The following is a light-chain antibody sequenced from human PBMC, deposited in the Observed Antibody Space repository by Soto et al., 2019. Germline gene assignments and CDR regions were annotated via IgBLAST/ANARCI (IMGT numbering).Light chain of an antibody. CDR1: SSDLGAYDY. CDR2: EIN. CDR3: FSFTETNTYV. J-gene: IGLJ1*01. Sequence: QSSLTQPPSLSGSPGQSITIACTGTSSDLGAYDYVSWFQQHPGKAPKLMISEINNRPSGVSNRFSGSKSGNTAYLTISGLQVEDESEYFCFSFTETNTYVFGYGTRVTGL. V-gene: IGLV2-14*01.